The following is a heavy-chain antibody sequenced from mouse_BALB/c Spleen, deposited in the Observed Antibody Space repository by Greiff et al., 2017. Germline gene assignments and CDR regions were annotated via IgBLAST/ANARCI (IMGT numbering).Heavy chain of an antibody. CDR1: GYTFTSYW. D-gene: IGHD1-1*01. CDR3: ARSTDTGWFAY. V-gene: IGHV1-7*01. J-gene: IGHJ3*01. CDR2: INPSTGYT. Sequence: QVQLQQSGAELAKPGASVKMSCKASGYTFTSYWMHWVKQRPGQGLEWIGYINPSTGYTEYNQKFKDKATLTADKSSSTAYMQLSSLTSEDSAVYYCARSTDTGWFAYWGQGTLVTVSA.